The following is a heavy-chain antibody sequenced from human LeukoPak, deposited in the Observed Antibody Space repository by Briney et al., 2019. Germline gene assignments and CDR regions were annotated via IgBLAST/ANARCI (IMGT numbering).Heavy chain of an antibody. D-gene: IGHD3-9*01. CDR2: ISAYSGAT. V-gene: IGHV1-18*01. Sequence: GASVTVSFTASGYTFTNYGISWVRQAPGQGLEWMGWISAYSGATNYSQKLQGRGTMTTDTSTSTAYMELRSLRSDDTAVYYCARSGIGYFDWYPDWFDPWGQGTLVTVSS. J-gene: IGHJ5*02. CDR1: GYTFTNYG. CDR3: ARSGIGYFDWYPDWFDP.